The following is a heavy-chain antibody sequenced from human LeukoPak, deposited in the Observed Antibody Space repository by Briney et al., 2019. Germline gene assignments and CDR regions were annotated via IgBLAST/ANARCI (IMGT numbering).Heavy chain of an antibody. D-gene: IGHD3-10*01. CDR1: GYTFTSYG. V-gene: IGHV1-2*02. Sequence: ASVKVSCKTSGYTFTSYGISWVRQAPGQGLEWMGWINPNSGGTNYAQKFQGRVTMTRDTSISTAYMELSRLRSDDTAVYYCARVPRVRGVHFDYWGQGTLVTVSS. J-gene: IGHJ4*02. CDR3: ARVPRVRGVHFDY. CDR2: INPNSGGT.